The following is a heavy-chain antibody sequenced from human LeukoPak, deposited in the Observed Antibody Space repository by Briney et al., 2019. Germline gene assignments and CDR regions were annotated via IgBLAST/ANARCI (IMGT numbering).Heavy chain of an antibody. CDR2: ISGSGGST. J-gene: IGHJ4*02. D-gene: IGHD2-2*01. CDR3: AKDTSWAYGYFDY. CDR1: GFTFSSYA. Sequence: GGSLSLSCAASGFTFSSYAMSWVRQAPGKGLEWVSAISGSGGSTYYADSVKGRFTISRDNSKNTLYLQMNSLRAEDTAVYYCAKDTSWAYGYFDYWGQGTLVTVSS. V-gene: IGHV3-23*01.